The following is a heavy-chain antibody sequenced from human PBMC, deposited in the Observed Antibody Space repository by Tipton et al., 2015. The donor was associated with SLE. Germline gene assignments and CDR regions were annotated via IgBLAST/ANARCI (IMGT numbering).Heavy chain of an antibody. Sequence: TLSLTCTVSGGYITTNYCSWVRRPPGKGLQWIGYMSYTGVTHYNPSLTSRVTILGDTSKNQFSLNLTSVTAADTAVYYCARLRAGRTDRPPGYYYYAMDVWGQGATVIVSS. V-gene: IGHV4-59*01. CDR3: ARLRAGRTDRPPGYYYYAMDV. CDR2: MSYTGVT. D-gene: IGHD3-16*01. J-gene: IGHJ6*02. CDR1: GGYITTNY.